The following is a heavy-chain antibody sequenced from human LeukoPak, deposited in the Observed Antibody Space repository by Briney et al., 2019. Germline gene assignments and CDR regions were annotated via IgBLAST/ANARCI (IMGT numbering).Heavy chain of an antibody. V-gene: IGHV3-21*01. Sequence: ETLSLTCTVSGGSVSSGSYYWSWIRQPPGKGLEWVSSISSSSSYIYYADSVKGRFTISRDNAKNSLYLQMNSLRAEDTAVYYCARDGGLLWFGELLSRGHDYYYYGMDVWGQGTTVTVSS. CDR1: GGSVSSGSYY. D-gene: IGHD3-10*01. J-gene: IGHJ6*02. CDR3: ARDGGLLWFGELLSRGHDYYYYGMDV. CDR2: ISSSSSYI.